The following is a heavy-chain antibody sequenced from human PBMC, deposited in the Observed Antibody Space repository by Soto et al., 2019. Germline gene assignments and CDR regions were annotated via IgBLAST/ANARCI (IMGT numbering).Heavy chain of an antibody. CDR2: MYSGGTA. J-gene: IGHJ4*02. V-gene: IGHV3-53*01. D-gene: IGHD1-26*01. Sequence: GGSLRLSVAASGFTVSTNYMSWVRQAPGKGLEWVSVMYSGGTAKYADSVQGRFTISRDNSKNTLSLQMNSLRAEDTAVYYCARVRCSGSYCPFDYWGQGILVTVSS. CDR3: ARVRCSGSYCPFDY. CDR1: GFTVSTNY.